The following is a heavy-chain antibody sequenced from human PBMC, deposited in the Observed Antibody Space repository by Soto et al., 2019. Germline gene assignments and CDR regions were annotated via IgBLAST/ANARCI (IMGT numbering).Heavy chain of an antibody. V-gene: IGHV3-30*18. D-gene: IGHD2-2*01. J-gene: IGHJ4*02. CDR3: AKDESGYCSSTSCYAPYYFDY. Sequence: GSLRLSCAASGFTFSSYGMHWVRQAPGKGLEWVAVISYDGSNKYYADSVKGRFTISRDNSKNTLYLQMNSLRAEDTAVYYCAKDESGYCSSTSCYAPYYFDYWGQGTLVTVSS. CDR2: ISYDGSNK. CDR1: GFTFSSYG.